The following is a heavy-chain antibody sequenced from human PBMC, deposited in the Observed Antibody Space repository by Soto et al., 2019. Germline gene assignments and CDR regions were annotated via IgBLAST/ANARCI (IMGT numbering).Heavy chain of an antibody. CDR2: IIPILGIA. Sequence: GASVKVSCKSSGGTFSSYTISCVRQAPGQGLEWMGRIIPILGIANYAQKFQGRVTITADKSTSTAYMELSSLRSEDTAVYYCASNDGYNSGLFDYWGQGTLVTVSS. V-gene: IGHV1-69*02. D-gene: IGHD5-12*01. CDR1: GGTFSSYT. CDR3: ASNDGYNSGLFDY. J-gene: IGHJ4*02.